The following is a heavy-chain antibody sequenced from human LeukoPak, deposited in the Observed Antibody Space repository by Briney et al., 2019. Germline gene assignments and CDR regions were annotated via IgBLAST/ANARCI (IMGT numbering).Heavy chain of an antibody. CDR3: ARELLWFGELLSGAFDI. D-gene: IGHD3-10*01. Sequence: GVSLRLSCALPGFTFSIYSMNWVRHAPGKGLEWVSYINSSSGNIYYADYVKGRFTISRDNAKNSMYLQMNSLRAEDTAVYYCARELLWFGELLSGAFDIWGQGTMVTVSS. CDR2: INSSSGNI. J-gene: IGHJ3*02. CDR1: GFTFSIYS. V-gene: IGHV3-48*01.